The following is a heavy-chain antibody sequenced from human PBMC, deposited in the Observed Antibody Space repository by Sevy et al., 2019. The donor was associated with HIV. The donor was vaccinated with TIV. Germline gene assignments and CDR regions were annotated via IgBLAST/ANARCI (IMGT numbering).Heavy chain of an antibody. CDR2: ISNSGSTI. D-gene: IGHD4-17*01. CDR1: GFTFSSYE. J-gene: IGHJ4*02. V-gene: IGHV3-48*03. Sequence: GSLRLSCAASGFTFSSYEMNWVRQAPGKGLEWVSYISNSGSTIYYSDSVKGRFTIFRDNAKNSLYLQMNSLRVEDTAVYYCARDLPPSATTVAHFDYWGRGTLVTVSS. CDR3: ARDLPPSATTVAHFDY.